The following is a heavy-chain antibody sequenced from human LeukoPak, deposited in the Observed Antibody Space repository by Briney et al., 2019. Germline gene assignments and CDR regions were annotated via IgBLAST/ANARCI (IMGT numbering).Heavy chain of an antibody. CDR3: ARDLTIYGTGPHFGD. J-gene: IGHJ4*02. V-gene: IGHV3-74*03. D-gene: IGHD1-7*01. CDR2: INPAGSTT. CDR1: GFTFSGSW. Sequence: GGSLRLSCEASGFTFSGSWMHWVRQAPGKGLVWVSRINPAGSTTTYADSVKGRFTISRDNAKTTLYLQVNSLRAEDTAMYYCARDLTIYGTGPHFGDWGQGTLVTVSS.